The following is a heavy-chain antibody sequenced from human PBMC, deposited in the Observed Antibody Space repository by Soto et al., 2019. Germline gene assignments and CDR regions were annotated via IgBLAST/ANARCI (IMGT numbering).Heavy chain of an antibody. J-gene: IGHJ4*02. CDR3: ATDTGIYYDILAGDPPAFDY. V-gene: IGHV1-46*01. CDR2: IYPGGVNI. Sequence: ASVKVSCKAIGYSFTSHYMHWVRQAPGQGLEWMGTIYPGGVNIGYAQKFKGRVTMTKDTSTGTVYMELNSLRSEDTAVYYCATDTGIYYDILAGDPPAFDYCGQGTLVTVSA. D-gene: IGHD3-9*01. CDR1: GYSFTSHY.